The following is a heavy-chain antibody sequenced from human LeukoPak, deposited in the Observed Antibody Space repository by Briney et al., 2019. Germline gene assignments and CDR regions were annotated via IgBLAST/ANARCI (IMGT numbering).Heavy chain of an antibody. CDR1: GGSISSRSYY. V-gene: IGHV4-39*01. Sequence: SETLSLTCSVSGGSISSRSYYWGWIRQPPGKGLEGIGRIYYSGNTYYNPSLKSRVTISVDTSKNQFSLKLSSVTAADTAVYFCARHAPIKTAVTTSHAFDIWGQGTMVTVSS. J-gene: IGHJ3*02. CDR2: IYYSGNT. CDR3: ARHAPIKTAVTTSHAFDI. D-gene: IGHD4-17*01.